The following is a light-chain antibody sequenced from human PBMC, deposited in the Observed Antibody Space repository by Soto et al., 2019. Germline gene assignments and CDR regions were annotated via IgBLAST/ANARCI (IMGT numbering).Light chain of an antibody. V-gene: IGLV2-8*01. CDR2: EVS. J-gene: IGLJ2*01. CDR3: SSYAGSNNRV. CDR1: SSDVGGYNY. Sequence: QSVLTQPPSASGSPGQSVTISCTGTSSDVGGYNYVSWYQQHPGKAPKLMIYEVSKRPSGVPDRFSGSKSGNTASLTVSGLQAEDEDDYYCSSYAGSNNRVFGGGTKLTVL.